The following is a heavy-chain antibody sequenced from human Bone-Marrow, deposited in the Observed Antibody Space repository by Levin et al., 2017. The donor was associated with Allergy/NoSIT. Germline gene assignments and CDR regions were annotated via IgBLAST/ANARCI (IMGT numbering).Heavy chain of an antibody. J-gene: IGHJ5*02. CDR1: GFSLSSYS. V-gene: IGHV3-48*01. D-gene: IGHD2-21*02. CDR2: ISSSSSSI. CDR3: ARGDAYCGGDCYSRGWFDP. Sequence: GGSLRLSCAASGFSLSSYSMNWVRQAPGKGLEWVSYISSSSSSIFYADSVKGRFTISRDNAKNSLYMQMNSLRAEDTAVYYCARGDAYCGGDCYSRGWFDPWGQGTLVIVSS.